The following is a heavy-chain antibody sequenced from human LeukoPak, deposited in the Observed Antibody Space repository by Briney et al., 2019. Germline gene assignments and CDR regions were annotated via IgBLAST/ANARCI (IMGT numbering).Heavy chain of an antibody. Sequence: SETLSLTCSVSGYSISSAYYWGWIRQPPGKGLEWIGTMYHSGSTNYNPSLKSRVTISVDTSKNQFSLKLSSVTAADTAVYYCARVAVAAREYFDYWGQGTLVTVSS. CDR1: GYSISSAYY. J-gene: IGHJ4*02. V-gene: IGHV4-38-2*02. CDR2: MYHSGST. CDR3: ARVAVAAREYFDY. D-gene: IGHD6-19*01.